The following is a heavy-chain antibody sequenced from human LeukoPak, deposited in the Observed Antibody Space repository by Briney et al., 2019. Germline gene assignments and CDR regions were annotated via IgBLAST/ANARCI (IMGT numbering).Heavy chain of an antibody. J-gene: IGHJ6*03. Sequence: GGSLRLSCAASGFTFSSYEMNWVRQAPGKGLEWVANIKQDGSEKYYVDSVKGRFTISRDNAKNSLYLQMNSLRAEDTAVYYCARDRGIAVAGTPYYYYYMDVWGKGTTVTVSS. CDR1: GFTFSSYE. D-gene: IGHD6-19*01. CDR3: ARDRGIAVAGTPYYYYYMDV. CDR2: IKQDGSEK. V-gene: IGHV3-7*01.